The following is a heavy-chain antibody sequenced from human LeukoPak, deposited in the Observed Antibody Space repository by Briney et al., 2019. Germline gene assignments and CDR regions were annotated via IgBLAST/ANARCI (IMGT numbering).Heavy chain of an antibody. CDR3: ARGADGYNSY. CDR2: IYCSGST. D-gene: IGHD5-24*01. Sequence: PSETLSLTCTVSGGSISSYYWSWIRQPPGKGLEWIGYIYCSGSTNYNPSLKSRVTISVDTSKNQFSLKLSSVTAADTAVYYCARGADGYNSYWGQGTLVTVSS. J-gene: IGHJ4*02. V-gene: IGHV4-59*01. CDR1: GGSISSYY.